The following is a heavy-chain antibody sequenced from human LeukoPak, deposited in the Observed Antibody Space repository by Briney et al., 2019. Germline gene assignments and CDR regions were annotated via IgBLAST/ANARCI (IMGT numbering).Heavy chain of an antibody. J-gene: IGHJ3*02. CDR1: GFTFSSYG. CDR2: IRYDGSNK. CDR3: AKKIDYGDYGNAFDI. Sequence: GGSLRLSCAASGFTFSSYGMHWVRQAPGKGLEWVAFIRYDGSNKYYADTVKGRFTISRDNSKNTLYLQMNSLRAEDTAVYYCAKKIDYGDYGNAFDIWGQGTMVTVSS. V-gene: IGHV3-30*02. D-gene: IGHD4-17*01.